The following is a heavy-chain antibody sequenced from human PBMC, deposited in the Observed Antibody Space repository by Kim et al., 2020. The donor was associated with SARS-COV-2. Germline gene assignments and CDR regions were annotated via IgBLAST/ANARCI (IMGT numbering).Heavy chain of an antibody. CDR2: TRNKANSYTT. Sequence: GGSLRLSCAASGFTFSDHYMDWVRQAPGKGLEWVGRTRNKANSYTTEYAASVKGRFTISRDDSKNSLYLQMNSLKTEDTAVYYCTRVGKRGLTTDYWGQGTLVTVSS. CDR1: GFTFSDHY. J-gene: IGHJ4*02. D-gene: IGHD3-22*01. V-gene: IGHV3-72*01. CDR3: TRVGKRGLTTDY.